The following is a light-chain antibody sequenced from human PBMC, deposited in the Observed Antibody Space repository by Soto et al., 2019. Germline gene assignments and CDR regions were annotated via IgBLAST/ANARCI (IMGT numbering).Light chain of an antibody. V-gene: IGKV3-11*01. J-gene: IGKJ5*01. CDR1: QSVNTN. CDR3: QQRGEWPPGAT. Sequence: EIVMTQSPATLSVSPGERATFSCRASQSVNTNLAWYQQKPGQAPRLLIYDASNRATGIPARFSGSGSGTDFTLTISSLEPEDFALYYCQQRGEWPPGATFGQGTRLEIK. CDR2: DAS.